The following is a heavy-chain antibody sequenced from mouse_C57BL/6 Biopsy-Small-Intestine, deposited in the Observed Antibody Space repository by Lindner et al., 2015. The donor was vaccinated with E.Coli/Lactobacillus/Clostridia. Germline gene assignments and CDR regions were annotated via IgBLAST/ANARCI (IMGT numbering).Heavy chain of an antibody. Sequence: SVKVSCKASGYTFSDYGISWLRQAPGQGLEWLGWISAYNRNTNFPQNFQDRVILTTDTPTSTAFMELKSLRSDDKAVYYCARTPLQWLPAYVFDVWGQGTPVTLSS. CDR1: GYTFSDYG. J-gene: IGHJ4*01. D-gene: IGHD6-1*01. CDR3: ARTPLQWLPAYVFDV. CDR2: ISAYNRNT. V-gene: IGHV1S46*01.